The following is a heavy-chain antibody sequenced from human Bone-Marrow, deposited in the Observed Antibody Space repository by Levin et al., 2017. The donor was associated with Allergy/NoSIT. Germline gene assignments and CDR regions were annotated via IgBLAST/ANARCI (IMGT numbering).Heavy chain of an antibody. J-gene: IGHJ4*02. D-gene: IGHD3-10*01. CDR3: ARSMIRGVIWY. V-gene: IGHV4-34*01. CDR1: GESFRGSY. Sequence: SQTLSLTCAVYGESFRGSYWSWIRQAPGKGLEWIGEFKYIGSTDYNPSLKSRVTISADTSKNQFSLKLTSVTAADTAVYYCARSMIRGVIWYWGQGTLVIVSS. CDR2: FKYIGST.